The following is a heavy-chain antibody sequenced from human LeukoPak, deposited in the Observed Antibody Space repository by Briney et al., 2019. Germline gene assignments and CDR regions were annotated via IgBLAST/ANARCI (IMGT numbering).Heavy chain of an antibody. CDR1: GGSISSYY. D-gene: IGHD3-10*01. J-gene: IGHJ6*03. CDR3: ARVLWFGEGNYYMDV. V-gene: IGHV4-4*07. CDR2: IYTSGST. Sequence: SETLSLTCTVSGGSISSYYWSWIRQPAGKGLEWIGRIYTSGSTNYNPSLKSRITISVDTSKSQFSLKLSSVTAADTAVYYCARVLWFGEGNYYMDVWGKGTTVTISS.